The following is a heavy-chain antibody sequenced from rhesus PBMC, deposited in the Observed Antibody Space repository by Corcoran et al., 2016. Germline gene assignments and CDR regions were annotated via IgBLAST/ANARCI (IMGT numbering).Heavy chain of an antibody. Sequence: QVQLQESGPGVVKPSETLSLTCAVSGGSIRSGYDWSWIRQPPGKGLEWIGYIYGRSGSTNYNPSLKNRVTSSKDGSKKQVSLKVSSVTAADTAVYYCARGDSSGWYRGWVDYWGQGVLVTVSS. J-gene: IGHJ4*01. V-gene: IGHV4-76*01. D-gene: IGHD6-31*01. CDR3: ARGDSSGWYRGWVDY. CDR2: IYGRSGST. CDR1: GGSIRSGYD.